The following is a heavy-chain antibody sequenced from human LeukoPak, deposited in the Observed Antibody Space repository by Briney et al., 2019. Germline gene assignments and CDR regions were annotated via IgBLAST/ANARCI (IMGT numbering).Heavy chain of an antibody. D-gene: IGHD2-2*02. V-gene: IGHV5-10-1*01. J-gene: IGHJ4*02. CDR3: ARQGRIEYCSSTSCHSPLDY. Sequence: GESLRISCKGSGYSFTSYWISWVRQMPGKGLEWMGRIDPSDSYTNYSPSFQGHVTISADKSISTAYLQWSSPKASDTAMYYCARQGRIEYCSSTSCHSPLDYWGQGTLVTVSS. CDR2: IDPSDSYT. CDR1: GYSFTSYW.